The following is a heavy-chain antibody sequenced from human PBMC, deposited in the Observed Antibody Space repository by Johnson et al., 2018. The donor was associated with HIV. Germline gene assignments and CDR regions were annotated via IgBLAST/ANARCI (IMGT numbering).Heavy chain of an antibody. CDR3: ASEGGQWLVLVDAFDI. D-gene: IGHD6-19*01. V-gene: IGHV3-NL1*01. CDR1: GSTFSISA. Sequence: QVQPEDAGGRVVQPARSSTLSFPAAGSTFSISALHWVRQEPGQALVWASGGCWQGGRPGTAASVKGRCTFSRDNAKNSLSLQMNSLRAEDTAVYYCASEGGQWLVLVDAFDIWGQGTMVTVSS. CDR2: GCWQGGRP. J-gene: IGHJ3*02.